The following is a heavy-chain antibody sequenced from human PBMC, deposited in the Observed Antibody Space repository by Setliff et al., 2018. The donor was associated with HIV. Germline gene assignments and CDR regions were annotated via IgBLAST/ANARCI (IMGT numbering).Heavy chain of an antibody. V-gene: IGHV3-30*02. J-gene: IGHJ6*03. D-gene: IGHD2-2*01. CDR2: IRYDGSEK. CDR3: ARTKDCSSSSCPGTHHYYYMDV. CDR1: GFIFGNFG. Sequence: GGSLRLSCAASGFIFGNFGLHWVRQAPGEGLEWVTFIRYDGSEKFYADSVRGRFTISVDTSKNQFSLKLSSVTAADTAVYYCARTKDCSSSSCPGTHHYYYMDVWGKGTTVTVSS.